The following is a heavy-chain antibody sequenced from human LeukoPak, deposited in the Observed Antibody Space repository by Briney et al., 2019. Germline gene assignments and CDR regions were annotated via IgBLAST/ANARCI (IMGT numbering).Heavy chain of an antibody. J-gene: IGHJ5*02. CDR1: GYTFTGYY. Sequence: ASVKVSCKASGYTFTGYYMRWVRQAPGQGLEWMGWINPNSGGTNYAQKFQGRVTMTRDTSISTAYMELSRLRSDDTAVYYCARGRWELLTANRGGNWFDPWGQGTLVTVSS. V-gene: IGHV1-2*02. CDR3: ARGRWELLTANRGGNWFDP. D-gene: IGHD1-26*01. CDR2: INPNSGGT.